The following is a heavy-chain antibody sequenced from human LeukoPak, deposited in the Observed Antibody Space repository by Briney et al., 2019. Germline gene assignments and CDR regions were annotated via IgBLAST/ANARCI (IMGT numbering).Heavy chain of an antibody. D-gene: IGHD6-19*01. CDR1: GFTVSSNY. Sequence: GGSLRLSCAASGFTVSSNYMSWVRQAPGKGLECGSVIYNGGSTYYEDSVKGRFTISRDNAKNSLYLQMNSLRAEDTAVYYCARDPAGGVAVAGDNCFDPWGQGTLVTVSS. CDR3: ARDPAGGVAVAGDNCFDP. J-gene: IGHJ5*02. CDR2: IYNGGST. V-gene: IGHV3-53*01.